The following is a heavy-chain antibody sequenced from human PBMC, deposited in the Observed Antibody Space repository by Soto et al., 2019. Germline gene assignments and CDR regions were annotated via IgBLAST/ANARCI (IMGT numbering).Heavy chain of an antibody. J-gene: IGHJ5*02. V-gene: IGHV1-69*02. CDR2: IIPILGIA. CDR1: GGTFSSYT. CDR3: ARVACSGGSCYGWFDP. Sequence: ASVKVSCKASGGTFSSYTISWVRQAPGQGLEWMGRIIPILGIANYAQKFRGRVTITADKSTSTAYMELSSLRSEDTAVYYCARVACSGGSCYGWFDPWGQGTLVTVSS. D-gene: IGHD2-15*01.